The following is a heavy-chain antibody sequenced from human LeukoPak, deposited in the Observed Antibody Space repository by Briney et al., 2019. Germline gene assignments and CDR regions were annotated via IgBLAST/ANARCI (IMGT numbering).Heavy chain of an antibody. CDR2: INQDGIEK. Sequence: GVSLRLSCAASGFTFTTYWMSWVRQAPGKGLEWVANINQDGIEKYYVDSVKGRFTISRDNARNSMYLQMNSLRAEDTAVYYCARGFDGYYGFDIWGQGTMVTVSS. D-gene: IGHD5-24*01. J-gene: IGHJ3*02. V-gene: IGHV3-7*05. CDR3: ARGFDGYYGFDI. CDR1: GFTFTTYW.